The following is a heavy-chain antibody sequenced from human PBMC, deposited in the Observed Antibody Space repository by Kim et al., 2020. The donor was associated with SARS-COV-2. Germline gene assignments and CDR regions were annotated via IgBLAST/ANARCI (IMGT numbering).Heavy chain of an antibody. D-gene: IGHD3-10*01. CDR3: ARLGSRPGAFDF. V-gene: IGHV4-59*08. Sequence: SETLSLTCTVSGGSISSYYWSWIRQHPGKGLEWIGYIYYSGSTNYNPSLKSRVTISVDTSKNQFSLTLSSVTAADTAVYCCARLGSRPGAFDFWGQGPMV. J-gene: IGHJ3*01. CDR2: IYYSGST. CDR1: GGSISSYY.